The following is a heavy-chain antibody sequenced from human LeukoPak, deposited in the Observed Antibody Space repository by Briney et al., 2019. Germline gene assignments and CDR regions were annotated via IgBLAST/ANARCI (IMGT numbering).Heavy chain of an antibody. V-gene: IGHV3-7*01. J-gene: IGHJ4*02. CDR1: GFTFSSYW. CDR2: IKQDGSEK. CDR3: ARDFSEVVPAASLDY. D-gene: IGHD2-2*01. Sequence: PGGSLRLSCAASGFTFSSYWMSWVRQAPGKGLEWVANIKQDGSEKYYVDSVKGRFTISRDNAKNSLYLQMNSLRAEDTAVHYCARDFSEVVPAASLDYWGQGTLVTVSS.